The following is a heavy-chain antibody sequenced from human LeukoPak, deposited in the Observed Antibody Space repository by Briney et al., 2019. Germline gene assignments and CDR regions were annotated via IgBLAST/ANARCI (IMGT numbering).Heavy chain of an antibody. D-gene: IGHD5-12*01. J-gene: IGHJ4*02. CDR1: GGSFSGYY. Sequence: SETLSLTCAVYGGSFSGYYWSWIRQPPGKGLEWIGEINHSGSTNYNPSLKSRVTISVDTSKNQFSLKLSSMTAADTAVYYCAREGGFSIFDYWGQGTLVTVSS. CDR2: INHSGST. V-gene: IGHV4-34*01. CDR3: AREGGFSIFDY.